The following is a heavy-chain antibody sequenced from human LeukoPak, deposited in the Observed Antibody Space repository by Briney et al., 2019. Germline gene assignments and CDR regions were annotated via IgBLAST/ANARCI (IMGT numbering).Heavy chain of an antibody. J-gene: IGHJ4*02. CDR3: ARGDIAAAGAPLGY. CDR2: IYTSGST. V-gene: IGHV4-4*07. D-gene: IGHD6-13*01. Sequence: KSSETLSLTCTVSGGSISSYYWSWIRQPAGKGLEWIGRIYTSGSTNYNPSLKSRVTMSVDTSKNQFSLKLSSVTAADTDVYYCARGDIAAAGAPLGYWGQGTLVTVSS. CDR1: GGSISSYY.